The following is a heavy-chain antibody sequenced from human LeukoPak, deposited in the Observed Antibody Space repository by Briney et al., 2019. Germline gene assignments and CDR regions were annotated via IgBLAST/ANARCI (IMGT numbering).Heavy chain of an antibody. Sequence: SETLSLTCTVSGGSVSSGSYYWSWIRQPPGKGLEWIGYIYYSGSTNYNPSLKSRVTISVDTSKNQFSLKLSSVTAANTAVYYCASAHCDYVWGSYRPFDYWGQGTLVTVSS. CDR3: ASAHCDYVWGSYRPFDY. CDR1: GGSVSSGSYY. J-gene: IGHJ4*02. V-gene: IGHV4-61*01. D-gene: IGHD3-16*02. CDR2: IYYSGST.